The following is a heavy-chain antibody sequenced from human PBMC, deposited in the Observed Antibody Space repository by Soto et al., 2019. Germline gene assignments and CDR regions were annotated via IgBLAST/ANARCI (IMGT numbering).Heavy chain of an antibody. CDR1: GFTFSSYW. J-gene: IGHJ4*02. Sequence: GGSLRLSCAASGFTFSSYWMSWVRQAPGKGLEWVANIKQDGSEKYYVDSVKGRVTISRDNAKNSLYLQMNSLRAEDTAVYYCARGECSSTSCYRLYYFDYWGQGTLVTVSS. CDR3: ARGECSSTSCYRLYYFDY. D-gene: IGHD2-2*01. V-gene: IGHV3-7*03. CDR2: IKQDGSEK.